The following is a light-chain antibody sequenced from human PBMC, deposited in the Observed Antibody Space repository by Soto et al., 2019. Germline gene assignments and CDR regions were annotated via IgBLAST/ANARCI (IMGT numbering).Light chain of an antibody. V-gene: IGLV2-14*01. CDR2: DVN. Sequence: QSALTQPASMSGSPGQSITISCTGTRSDVGGYNYVSWYQQYPGKAPKLMIYDVNNRPSGVSNRFSGSKSGNTASLTISGLQAEDEADYYCSSYTRISTQVFGGGTKLTVL. CDR3: SSYTRISTQV. CDR1: RSDVGGYNY. J-gene: IGLJ2*01.